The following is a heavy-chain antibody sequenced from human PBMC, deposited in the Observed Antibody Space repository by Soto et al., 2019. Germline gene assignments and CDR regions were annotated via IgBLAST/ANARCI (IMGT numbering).Heavy chain of an antibody. V-gene: IGHV1-18*01. CDR2: ITTDKGKT. Sequence: ASVKVSRKTSGYTFTSFGISWVRQAPGQGLEWMGWITTDKGKTNYAQKFQGRVTMTTDTSTSTAYMELRSLRSDDTAVYYCARDLTGTPVYWGR. D-gene: IGHD3-9*01. CDR1: GYTFTSFG. J-gene: IGHJ2*01. CDR3: ARDLTGTPVY.